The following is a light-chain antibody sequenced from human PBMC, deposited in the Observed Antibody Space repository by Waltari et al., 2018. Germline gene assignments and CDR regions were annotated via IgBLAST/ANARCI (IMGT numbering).Light chain of an antibody. J-gene: IGKJ1*01. Sequence: EMGVTQSPGTLSLTLWERATVSCRASQSVSRALDWYQQQPCQAPRLLIYGASTRATGIPDRFSCSGSGTDFSLTISRLEPDDFAVYYCQHYLRLPVTFGQGTTVEI. CDR2: GAS. V-gene: IGKV3-20*01. CDR1: QSVSRA. CDR3: QHYLRLPVT.